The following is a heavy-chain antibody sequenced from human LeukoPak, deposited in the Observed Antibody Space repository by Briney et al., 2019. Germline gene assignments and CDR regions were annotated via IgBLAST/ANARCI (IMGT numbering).Heavy chain of an antibody. CDR1: GYTFTGYY. J-gene: IGHJ5*02. Sequence: ASVKVSCKASGYTFTGYYVHWVRQASGQGLEWMGWINPNSGGTNYAQKFQGRVTMTRDTSISTAYMELSRLRSDDTAVYYCARGIRITMVRGVIRGFDPWGQGTLVTVSS. CDR3: ARGIRITMVRGVIRGFDP. V-gene: IGHV1-2*02. D-gene: IGHD3-10*01. CDR2: INPNSGGT.